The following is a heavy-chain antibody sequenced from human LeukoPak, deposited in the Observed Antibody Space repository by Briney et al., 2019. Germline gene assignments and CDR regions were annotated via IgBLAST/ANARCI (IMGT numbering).Heavy chain of an antibody. CDR3: ARVARPWGISVAGTFDS. J-gene: IGHJ4*02. D-gene: IGHD6-19*01. CDR1: GFTFSSYA. Sequence: GGSLRLSCAASGFTFSSYAMHWVRQAPGKGLEWVAIISYDGSNKYYADSVKGRFTISRDNPQNSLYLQMNSLRAEDTAVYYCARVARPWGISVAGTFDSWGQGTLVTVSP. CDR2: ISYDGSNK. V-gene: IGHV3-30*04.